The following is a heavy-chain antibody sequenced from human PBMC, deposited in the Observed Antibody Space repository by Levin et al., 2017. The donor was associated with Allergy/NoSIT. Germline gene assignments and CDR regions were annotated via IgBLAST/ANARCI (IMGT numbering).Heavy chain of an antibody. V-gene: IGHV3-23*01. CDR1: GFTFSNYA. CDR3: AKTRSNSRPLNFAY. D-gene: IGHD6-6*01. Sequence: GESLKISCAGSGFTFSNYAMAWVRQAPGKGLEWVSSIGGSVAGTYYADSVRGRFTISRDNFKNTLYLQINTLSPEDTAIYYCAKTRSNSRPLNFAYWGHGILVTVSS. CDR2: IGGSVAGT. J-gene: IGHJ4*01.